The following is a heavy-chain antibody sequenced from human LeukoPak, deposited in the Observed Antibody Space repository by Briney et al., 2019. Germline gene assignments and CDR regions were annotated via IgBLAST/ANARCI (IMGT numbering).Heavy chain of an antibody. D-gene: IGHD2-2*01. CDR3: ARRLPTAAIDY. V-gene: IGHV4-34*01. J-gene: IGHJ4*02. CDR2: INHGGGT. CDR1: GGSFSGYY. Sequence: SETLSLTCAVYGGSFSGYYWGWLRQPPGKGLEWIGEINHGGGTTYNPSLKRRVTISVDTSKNQFSLSLSSVTAADTAVYYCARRLPTAAIDYWGQGALVTASS.